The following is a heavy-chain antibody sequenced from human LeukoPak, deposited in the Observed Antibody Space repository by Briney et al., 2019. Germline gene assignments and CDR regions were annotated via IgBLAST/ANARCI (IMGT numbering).Heavy chain of an antibody. V-gene: IGHV4-4*02. CDR3: AREGGFYRPLDY. CDR2: VHLDGRT. Sequence: SGTPSPTCGVSGGSVINTNWWTWVRQPPREGLEWIGEVHLDGRTNYNPSLESRLTMSVDVSENQVSLKLTSVTAADTAVYYCAREGGFYRPLDYSGQGTLVTVSS. J-gene: IGHJ4*02. D-gene: IGHD3-3*01. CDR1: GGSVINTNW.